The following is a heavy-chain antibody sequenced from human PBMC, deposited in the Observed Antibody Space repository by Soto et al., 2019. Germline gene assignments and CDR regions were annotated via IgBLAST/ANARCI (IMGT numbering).Heavy chain of an antibody. CDR1: GFTFSSYG. CDR3: AKVGEDVRNEYYYYDMDA. J-gene: IGHJ6*04. V-gene: IGHV3-30*18. D-gene: IGHD3-10*01. CDR2: ISYDGSNK. Sequence: GGSLRLSCAASGFTFSSYGMHWVRQAPGKGLEWVAVISYDGSNKYYADSVKGRFTISRDNSKNTLYLQMNSLRAEDTALYYCAKVGEDVRNEYYYYDMDAPRKGTTVTVS.